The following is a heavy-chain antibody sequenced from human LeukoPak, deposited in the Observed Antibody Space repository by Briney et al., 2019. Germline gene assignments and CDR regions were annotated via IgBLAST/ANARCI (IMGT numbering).Heavy chain of an antibody. Sequence: GGSLRLSCAASGFTFSSYSMNWVRQAPGKGLEWVSLIYSGGDTHYADSVKGRFTISRDNAKNSLYLQMNSLRAEDTAVYYCAREGSSSWFVGFWFDPWGQGTLVTVSS. CDR2: IYSGGDT. J-gene: IGHJ5*02. CDR3: AREGSSSWFVGFWFDP. V-gene: IGHV3-21*01. D-gene: IGHD6-13*01. CDR1: GFTFSSYS.